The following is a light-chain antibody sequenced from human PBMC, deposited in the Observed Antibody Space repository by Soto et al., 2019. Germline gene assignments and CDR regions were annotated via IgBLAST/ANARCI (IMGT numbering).Light chain of an antibody. CDR2: KAS. J-gene: IGKJ1*01. Sequence: DIQMTQSPSTLSASVGDRVTITCRASQSVSYWLAWFQQKPGKVPKVLISKASSLESGVPSRFSGSGSGTEFTLTISSLQPDDFATYYCQHFIGSSWTFGQGTKVELK. V-gene: IGKV1-5*03. CDR3: QHFIGSSWT. CDR1: QSVSYW.